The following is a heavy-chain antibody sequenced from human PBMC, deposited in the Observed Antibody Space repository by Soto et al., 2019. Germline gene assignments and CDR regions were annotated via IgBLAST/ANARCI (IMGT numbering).Heavy chain of an antibody. Sequence: GGSLRLSCVASRFTFSRHWMHWVRQAPGRGLVWVSRINKDGSDTTYADSVRGRLTISRDNARNTLYLQLNSLRAEDTAVYYCARGDGYISYYYGMDVWGQGTTVTVSS. D-gene: IGHD5-12*01. J-gene: IGHJ6*02. V-gene: IGHV3-74*01. CDR2: INKDGSDT. CDR1: RFTFSRHW. CDR3: ARGDGYISYYYGMDV.